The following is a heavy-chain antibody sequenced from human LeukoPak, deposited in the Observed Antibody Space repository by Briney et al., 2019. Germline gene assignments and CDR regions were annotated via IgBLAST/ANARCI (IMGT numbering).Heavy chain of an antibody. Sequence: GRSLRLSCAASGFTFSNYAMHWVRQAPGKGLEWVAVISYDGSDKYYADSVKGRFTISRDNSKNTLYLQMNSLRAEDTAVYYSAREPPNCSGGSCYTFDYWGQGTLVTVSS. CDR3: AREPPNCSGGSCYTFDY. D-gene: IGHD2-15*01. CDR2: ISYDGSDK. V-gene: IGHV3-30*04. J-gene: IGHJ4*02. CDR1: GFTFSNYA.